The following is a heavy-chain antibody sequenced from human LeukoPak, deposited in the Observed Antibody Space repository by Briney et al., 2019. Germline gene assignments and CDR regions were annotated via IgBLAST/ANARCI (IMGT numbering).Heavy chain of an antibody. J-gene: IGHJ4*02. CDR2: MKPDGSEK. CDR3: ARGSGDY. Sequence: GGSLRLSCGASGLPFSGYWMNWVRQAPGKGLEWVANMKPDGSEKYYVDSVKGRFTISRDNTKKSLYLQMTSLRAEDTAVYYCARGSGDYSGQGILVTVSS. CDR1: GLPFSGYW. V-gene: IGHV3-7*04.